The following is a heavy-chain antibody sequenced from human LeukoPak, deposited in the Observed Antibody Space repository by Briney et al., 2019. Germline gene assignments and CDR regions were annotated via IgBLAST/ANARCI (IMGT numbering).Heavy chain of an antibody. CDR2: INTNTGNP. CDR3: ARAPPYYYDKGFDP. Sequence: RASVTVFFKASGYTFTSYAMNWVRQAPGQGLEWVGWINTNTGNPTYAQGFTGRFVFSLDTSVSTAYLQISSLKAEDTAVYYCARAPPYYYDKGFDPWGQGTLVTVSS. V-gene: IGHV7-4-1*02. J-gene: IGHJ5*02. D-gene: IGHD3-22*01. CDR1: GYTFTSYA.